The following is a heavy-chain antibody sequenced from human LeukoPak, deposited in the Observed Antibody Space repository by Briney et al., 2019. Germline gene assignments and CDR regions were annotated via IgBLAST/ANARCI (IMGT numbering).Heavy chain of an antibody. CDR2: TYPGDSGT. J-gene: IGHJ3*01. V-gene: IGHV5-51*01. Sequence: GESLKISCKVFGYSFTSYCIGWVRQMPGKGLEWMGITYPGDSGTTYSPSFQGQVTISVDKSINTAYLQWSSLQASDTAMYYCGMSGDRVPLQDDVFDVWGQGTMVTVST. CDR3: GMSGDRVPLQDDVFDV. CDR1: GYSFTSYC. D-gene: IGHD1-26*01.